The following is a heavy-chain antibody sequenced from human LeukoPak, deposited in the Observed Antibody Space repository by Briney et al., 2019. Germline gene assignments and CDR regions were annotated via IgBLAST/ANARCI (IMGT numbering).Heavy chain of an antibody. V-gene: IGHV3-7*01. CDR1: GFTFSTYW. CDR2: IRQDGGKI. Sequence: PGGSLRLSCAASGFTFSTYWMSWVRQAPGKGLEWVANIRQDGGKIYYVDSVKGRFTISRDNAKNSLYLQMNNLRAEDTAVYYCAKLGERQVLGNWGQGTLVTVSS. D-gene: IGHD1-1*01. CDR3: AKLGERQVLGN. J-gene: IGHJ4*02.